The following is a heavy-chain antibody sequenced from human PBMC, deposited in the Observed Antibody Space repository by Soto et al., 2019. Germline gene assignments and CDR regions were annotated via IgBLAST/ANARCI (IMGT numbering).Heavy chain of an antibody. Sequence: QVQLVQSGAEVKKPGSSVKVSCKASEGTFSSYTISWVRQAPGQGLEWMGRIIPILGIANYAQKFQGRVTITADKSTSTAYMELSSLRSEDTAVYYCARGSVVTSSDYWGQGTLVTVSS. J-gene: IGHJ4*02. D-gene: IGHD2-21*02. CDR1: EGTFSSYT. CDR3: ARGSVVTSSDY. V-gene: IGHV1-69*02. CDR2: IIPILGIA.